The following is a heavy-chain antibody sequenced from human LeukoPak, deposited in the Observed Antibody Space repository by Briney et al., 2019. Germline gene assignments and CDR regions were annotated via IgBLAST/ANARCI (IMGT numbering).Heavy chain of an antibody. CDR2: MYHSGNT. V-gene: IGHV4-59*01. CDR1: GASIRSNY. Sequence: SETLSLTCTVSGASIRSNYWSWVRQPPGKGLEWIGYMYHSGNTDFNPSLKSRVTISLDTSKNQFSLKVTSVTAADTAVYYCARTMSGRYGLDYWGQGILVTVSS. CDR3: ARTMSGRYGLDY. J-gene: IGHJ4*02. D-gene: IGHD5-18*01.